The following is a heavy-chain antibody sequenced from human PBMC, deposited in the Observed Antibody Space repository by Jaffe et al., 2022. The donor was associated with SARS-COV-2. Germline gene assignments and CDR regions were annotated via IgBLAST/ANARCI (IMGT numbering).Heavy chain of an antibody. J-gene: IGHJ4*02. D-gene: IGHD2-15*01. V-gene: IGHV2-5*02. Sequence: QITLKESGPTLVKPTQTLTLTCTFSGFSLSTSGVGVGWIRQPPGKALEWLALIYWDDDKRYSPSLKSRLTITKDTSKNQVVLTMTNMDPVDTATYYCAHASPKLVVVAATSFDYWGQGTLVTVSS. CDR3: AHASPKLVVVAATSFDY. CDR1: GFSLSTSGVG. CDR2: IYWDDDK.